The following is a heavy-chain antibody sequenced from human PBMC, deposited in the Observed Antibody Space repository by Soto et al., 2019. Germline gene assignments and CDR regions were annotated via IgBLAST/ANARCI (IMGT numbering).Heavy chain of an antibody. CDR1: GFIFSRHY. CDR3: ATEDWRRVEF. CDR2: IKPDGSES. J-gene: IGHJ4*02. D-gene: IGHD2-15*01. Sequence: EVQLVESGGGLVQPGGSLRLSCVASGFIFSRHYMTWVRQAPGKGLESVAKIKPDGSESYYVDSVRGRFTLSRDNTKNSLSLQMNSLRVEDTAVYYCATEDWRRVEFWGQGTLVTVSS. V-gene: IGHV3-7*01.